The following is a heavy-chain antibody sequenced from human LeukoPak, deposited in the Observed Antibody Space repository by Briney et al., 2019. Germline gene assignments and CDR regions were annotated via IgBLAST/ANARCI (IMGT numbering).Heavy chain of an antibody. V-gene: IGHV4-39*07. D-gene: IGHD6-6*01. CDR2: NYYRGST. CDR1: GGSISSSSYY. CDR3: ARHGGGGIAARWLDY. J-gene: IGHJ4*02. Sequence: QASETLSLTCTVSGGSISSSSYYWGWIRQPPGKGLEWIGSNYYRGSTYSNPSLKSRVTISVDMSKNQFSLKLSSVTAADTAVYYCARHGGGGIAARWLDYWGQGTLVTVSS.